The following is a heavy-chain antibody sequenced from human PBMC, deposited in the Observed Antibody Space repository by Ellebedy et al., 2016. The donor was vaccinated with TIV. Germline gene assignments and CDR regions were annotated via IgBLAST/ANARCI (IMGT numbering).Heavy chain of an antibody. CDR2: ISNDFSAI. CDR3: ARPDLDY. CDR1: GFTFSSYS. V-gene: IGHV3-48*01. J-gene: IGHJ4*02. Sequence: GGSLRLSCAASGFTFSSYSMNWVRQAPGKGLEWVSYISNDFSAIYYADSVKGRFTISRDSSKNTLYLQMNSLRAEDTAMYYCARPDLDYWGQGTLVTVSS.